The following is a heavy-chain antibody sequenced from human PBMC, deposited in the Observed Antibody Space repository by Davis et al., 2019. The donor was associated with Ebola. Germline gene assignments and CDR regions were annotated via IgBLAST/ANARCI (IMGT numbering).Heavy chain of an antibody. CDR2: INPSGGST. CDR1: GYTFTSYY. D-gene: IGHD4-17*01. CDR3: AREVTTVAFDI. J-gene: IGHJ3*02. Sequence: ASVKVSCKASGYTFTSYYMHWVRQAPGQGLEWMGIINPSGGSTSYAQKFQGRVTMTRDTSISTAYMELSRLRSDDTAVYYCAREVTTVAFDIWGQGTLVTVSS. V-gene: IGHV1-46*01.